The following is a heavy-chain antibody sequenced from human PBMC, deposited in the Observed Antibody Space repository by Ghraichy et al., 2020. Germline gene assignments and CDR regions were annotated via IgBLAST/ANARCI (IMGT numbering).Heavy chain of an antibody. J-gene: IGHJ4*02. CDR2: ITGSGDST. V-gene: IGHV3-23*01. CDR1: GFTFSSYA. CDR3: AKRPE. Sequence: GGSLRLSCAASGFTFSSYAMNWVRQAPGKGLEWVSGITGSGDSTWYADSVKGRFTISRDNSKNTLYLQMNTLRTEDTAVYYCAKRPEWGQRTLVTVSS.